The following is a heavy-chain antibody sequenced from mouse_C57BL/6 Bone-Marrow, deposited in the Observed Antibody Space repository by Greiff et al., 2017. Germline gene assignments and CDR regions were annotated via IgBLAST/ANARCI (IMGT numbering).Heavy chain of an antibody. D-gene: IGHD1-1*01. CDR2: ISSGSSTI. Sequence: EVKVVESGGGLVKPGGSLKLSCAASGFTFSDYGMHWVRQAPEKGLEWVAYISSGSSTIYYADTVKGRFTISRDNAKNNLFLQMTSLRSEDTAMYYCARGAITTVVPDYWGQGTTLTVSS. CDR3: ARGAITTVVPDY. V-gene: IGHV5-17*01. J-gene: IGHJ2*01. CDR1: GFTFSDYG.